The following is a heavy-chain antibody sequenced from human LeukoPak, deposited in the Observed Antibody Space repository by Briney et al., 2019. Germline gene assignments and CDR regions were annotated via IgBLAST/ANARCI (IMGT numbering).Heavy chain of an antibody. CDR3: ARDLSPMVRASPMGY. D-gene: IGHD3-10*01. Sequence: GGSLRLSCAASGFTFTNYGMHWVRQAPGKGLEWVALITYDGYYKYYSDSVKGRFTISSDTSKNTLYLQMSSLRAEDTAVYYCARDLSPMVRASPMGYWGQGTPVTVSS. V-gene: IGHV3-30*03. J-gene: IGHJ4*02. CDR1: GFTFTNYG. CDR2: ITYDGYYK.